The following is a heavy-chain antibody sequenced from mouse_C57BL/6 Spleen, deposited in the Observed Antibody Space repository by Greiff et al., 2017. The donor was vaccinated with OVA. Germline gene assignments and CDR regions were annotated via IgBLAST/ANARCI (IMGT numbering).Heavy chain of an antibody. CDR1: GFSFNTYA. Sequence: GGGLVQPKGSLKLSCAASGFSFNTYAMNWVRQAPGKGLEWVARIRSKSNNYATYYADSVKDRFTISRDDSESMLYLQMNNLKTEDTAMYYCVRQKDYYSNFYFDYWGQGTTLTVSS. V-gene: IGHV10-1*01. J-gene: IGHJ2*01. CDR3: VRQKDYYSNFYFDY. CDR2: IRSKSNNYAT. D-gene: IGHD2-5*01.